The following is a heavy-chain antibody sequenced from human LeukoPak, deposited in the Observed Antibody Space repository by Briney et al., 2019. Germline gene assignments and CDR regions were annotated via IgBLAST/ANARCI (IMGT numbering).Heavy chain of an antibody. J-gene: IGHJ4*02. CDR2: IYHSGST. CDR3: AREGSRGYSYGAIDY. Sequence: SETLSLTCTVSGGSISSYSWSWIRQPPGKGLEWIGYIYHSGSTYYNPSLKSRVTISVDRSENQFSLKLSSVTAADTAVYYCAREGSRGYSYGAIDYWGQGTLVTVSS. V-gene: IGHV4-30-2*01. CDR1: GGSISSYS. D-gene: IGHD5-18*01.